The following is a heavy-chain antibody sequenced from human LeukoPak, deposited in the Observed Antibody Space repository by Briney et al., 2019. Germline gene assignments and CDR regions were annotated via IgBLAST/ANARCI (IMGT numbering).Heavy chain of an antibody. D-gene: IGHD5-12*01. CDR3: AIIVATIGPFDY. V-gene: IGHV1-2*02. CDR2: INPNSGGT. CDR1: GYTFTGYY. Sequence: AGSVKVSCKASGYTFTGYYMHWVRQAPGEGVEWMGWINPNSGGTNYAQKFQRRVTMTRDTSISTAYMELSRLRSDDTAVYYCAIIVATIGPFDYWGQGTLVTVSS. J-gene: IGHJ4*02.